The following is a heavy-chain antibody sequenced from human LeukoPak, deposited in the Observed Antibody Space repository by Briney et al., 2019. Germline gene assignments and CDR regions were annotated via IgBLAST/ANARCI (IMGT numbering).Heavy chain of an antibody. V-gene: IGHV4-34*01. CDR1: GGSFSGYY. CDR2: INHSGST. Sequence: SETLSLTCAVYGGSFSGYYWSWIRQPPGKGLEWIGEINHSGSTYYNPSLKSRVTISVDTSKNQFSLKLSSVTAADTAVYYCASQGQAVAASYFDYWGQGTLVTVSS. D-gene: IGHD6-19*01. CDR3: ASQGQAVAASYFDY. J-gene: IGHJ4*02.